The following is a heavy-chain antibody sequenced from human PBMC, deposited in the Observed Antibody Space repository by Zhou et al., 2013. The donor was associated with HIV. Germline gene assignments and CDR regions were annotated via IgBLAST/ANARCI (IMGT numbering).Heavy chain of an antibody. Sequence: QVQLVQSGAEVKKPGSSVKVSCRASGASFRDSYAITWVRQAPGQGLEWMGRVIPFFGRPNYAQKFKGRVTITTDETTSTVYMELSSLKYEDTAVYYCAKDGESWLFDIWGQGTMVTVSS. CDR1: GASFRDSYA. D-gene: IGHD3-10*01. CDR3: AKDGESWLFDI. V-gene: IGHV1-69*05. J-gene: IGHJ3*02. CDR2: VIPFFGRP.